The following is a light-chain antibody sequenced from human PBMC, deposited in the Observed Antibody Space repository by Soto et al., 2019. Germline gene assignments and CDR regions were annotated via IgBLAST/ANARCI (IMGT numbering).Light chain of an antibody. V-gene: IGLV1-51*02. J-gene: IGLJ1*01. Sequence: QSALTQPPSVSAAPGQKVTISCSGSSSNIGNNYVSWYQQLPGTAPKLLIYENNKRPSGIPDRFSGSKSGTSATLGITGFQTGDEADYYCGTWDSSLSAGVFGTGTKVTVL. CDR2: ENN. CDR3: GTWDSSLSAGV. CDR1: SSNIGNNY.